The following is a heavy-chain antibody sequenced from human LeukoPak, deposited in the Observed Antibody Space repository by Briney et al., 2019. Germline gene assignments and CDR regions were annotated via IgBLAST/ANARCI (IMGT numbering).Heavy chain of an antibody. CDR2: IYTSGST. Sequence: PSETLSLTCTVSGGSISSYYWSWIRQPAGKGLEWIGRIYTSGSTNYNPSLKSRVTISVDTSKNQFSLKLSSVTAADTAVYYCARALYYYGSGSSYYYMDVWGKGTTVAVSS. CDR3: ARALYYYGSGSSYYYMDV. CDR1: GGSISSYY. D-gene: IGHD3-10*01. J-gene: IGHJ6*03. V-gene: IGHV4-4*07.